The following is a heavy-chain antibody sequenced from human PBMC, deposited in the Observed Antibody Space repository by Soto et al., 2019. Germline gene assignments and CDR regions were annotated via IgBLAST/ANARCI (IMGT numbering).Heavy chain of an antibody. J-gene: IGHJ4*02. D-gene: IGHD2-8*01. CDR1: GGTFSSYA. CDR2: IIPIFGTA. Sequence: SVKVSCKASGGTFSSYAISWVRQAPGQGLEWMGGIIPIFGTANYAQKFQGRVTITADESTSTAYMELSSLRSEDTAVYYCAVGPYLVLMVYARYRGQGTLVTVSS. V-gene: IGHV1-69*13. CDR3: AVGPYLVLMVYARY.